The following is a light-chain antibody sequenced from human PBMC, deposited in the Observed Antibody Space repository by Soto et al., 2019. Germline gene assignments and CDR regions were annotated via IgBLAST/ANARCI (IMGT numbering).Light chain of an antibody. CDR1: SSNIGSKY. J-gene: IGLJ2*01. Sequence: QSVLTQPPSASGTPGQRVTISCSGSSSNIGSKYVYWYQQLPGTAPKLLMYRNNQRPSGVPDRFSGSKSGTSASLAISGLRSGDEADYHCAAWDSNLGGPAFGGGTKVTVL. CDR2: RNN. CDR3: AAWDSNLGGPA. V-gene: IGLV1-47*01.